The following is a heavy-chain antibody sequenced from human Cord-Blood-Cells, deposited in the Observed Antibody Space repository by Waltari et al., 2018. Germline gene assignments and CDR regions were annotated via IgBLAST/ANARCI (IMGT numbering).Heavy chain of an antibody. D-gene: IGHD6-13*01. CDR1: GGAISSSNW. Sequence: QVQLQESGPGLVKPSGTLSLTCAVSGGAISSSNWWSWVRQSPGKGLEWIGEIYHSGSTTYNPSLKSRGTISVDKSKNQFSLQLSSVTAADTAVYYCARVSGRGIAAAGLNYWGQGTLVTVSS. CDR3: ARVSGRGIAAAGLNY. V-gene: IGHV4-4*02. CDR2: IYHSGST. J-gene: IGHJ4*02.